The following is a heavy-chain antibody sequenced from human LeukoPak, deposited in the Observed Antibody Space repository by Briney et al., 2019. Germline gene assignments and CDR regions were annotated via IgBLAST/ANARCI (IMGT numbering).Heavy chain of an antibody. V-gene: IGHV3-30*14. Sequence: QPGRSQTLSCAASGFTFSTYAMHWVRQAPGKGLEWVAVISYGGRQKYYADSVKGRFTISRDNSKNTLYLQMNSLRAEDTAVYYCASMQWLVYFDYWGQGTLVTVSS. CDR2: ISYGGRQK. CDR3: ASMQWLVYFDY. D-gene: IGHD6-19*01. CDR1: GFTFSTYA. J-gene: IGHJ4*02.